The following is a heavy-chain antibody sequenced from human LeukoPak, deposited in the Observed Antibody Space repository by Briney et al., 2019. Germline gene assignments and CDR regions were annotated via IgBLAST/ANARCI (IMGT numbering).Heavy chain of an antibody. J-gene: IGHJ4*02. V-gene: IGHV4-59*08. CDR1: GDSISNYY. Sequence: PSETLSLTCTVSGDSISNYYWSWIRQPPGKGLEWIGYIYYSGSTNYNPSLKSRVTISVDTSKNQFSLKLSSVTAADTAVYYCARGRGWVVRGVIITGFDYWGQGTLVTVSS. CDR2: IYYSGST. CDR3: ARGRGWVVRGVIITGFDY. D-gene: IGHD3-10*01.